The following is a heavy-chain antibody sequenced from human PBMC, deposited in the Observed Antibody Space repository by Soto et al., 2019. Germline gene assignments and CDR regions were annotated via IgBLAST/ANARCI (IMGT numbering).Heavy chain of an antibody. J-gene: IGHJ4*02. CDR1: GFTFSSYG. CDR3: XXXXXXXXXXXXYIDY. Sequence: QVQLVESGGGVVQPGSSLRLSCAASGFTFSSYGMHWVXXXXXXXXXXXAVIWYDGSNKYYADSVKGRFTISRDNSKXXXXXXXXXXXXXXXXXXXXXXXXXXXXXXXXYIDYWGQGTLVTVSS. CDR2: IWYDGSNK. V-gene: IGHV3-33*01.